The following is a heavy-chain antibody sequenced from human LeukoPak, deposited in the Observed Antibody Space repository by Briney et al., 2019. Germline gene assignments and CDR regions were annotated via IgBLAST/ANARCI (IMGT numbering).Heavy chain of an antibody. D-gene: IGHD1-26*01. CDR3: AREVGATLGY. V-gene: IGHV3-23*01. CDR1: GFTFSSYA. J-gene: IGHJ4*02. CDR2: ISGSGGST. Sequence: GGSLRLSCAASGFTFSSYAMSWVRQAPGKGLEWVSAISGSGGSTYYADSVKGRFTISRDNAKNSLYLQMNSLRAEDTAVYYCAREVGATLGYWGQGTLVTVSS.